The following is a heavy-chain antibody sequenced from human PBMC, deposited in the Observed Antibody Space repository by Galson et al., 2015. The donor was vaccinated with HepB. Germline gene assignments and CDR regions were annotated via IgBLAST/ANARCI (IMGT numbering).Heavy chain of an antibody. D-gene: IGHD3-10*01. J-gene: IGHJ6*02. V-gene: IGHV3-15*01. Sequence: SLRLSCAASGFTFINAWMTWVRQAPGKGLEWIGRIKSKSDGGTTDYTTPVKGTFTISRDDSENTVYLQMDFLKAEDTAVYYCATSIISGSYYNYYYFYGLDVWGQGTTVTVSS. CDR2: IKSKSDGGTT. CDR3: ATSIISGSYYNYYYFYGLDV. CDR1: GFTFINAW.